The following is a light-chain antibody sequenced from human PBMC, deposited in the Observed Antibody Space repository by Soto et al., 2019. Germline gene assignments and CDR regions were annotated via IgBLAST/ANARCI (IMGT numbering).Light chain of an antibody. CDR3: CSFATTGTWV. CDR1: NNDIGIYNF. V-gene: IGLV2-23*02. J-gene: IGLJ3*02. Sequence: QSALAQPASVSGSPGQSITISCTGTNNDIGIYNFVSWYRQYPGKAPQLLIYDVTKWALGVSNRFSGSKSGSTAPLTISGLQAEDEAEYYCCSFATTGTWVFGGGTKLTVL. CDR2: DVT.